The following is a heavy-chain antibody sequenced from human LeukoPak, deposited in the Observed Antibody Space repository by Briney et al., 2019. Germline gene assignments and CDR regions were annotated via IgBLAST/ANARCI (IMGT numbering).Heavy chain of an antibody. CDR1: GFIFRNYG. J-gene: IGHJ3*02. D-gene: IGHD1-26*01. CDR3: ARWQYTTLAAFDI. Sequence: GGSLTLSCAASGFIFRNYGMNWVRQPPGKGLEWVSGVSPNGETAYYADSVKGRFTISRDNSKNTVYLQVRSLRAEDTAVYYCARWQYTTLAAFDIWGQGTMVTVSS. V-gene: IGHV3-23*01. CDR2: VSPNGETA.